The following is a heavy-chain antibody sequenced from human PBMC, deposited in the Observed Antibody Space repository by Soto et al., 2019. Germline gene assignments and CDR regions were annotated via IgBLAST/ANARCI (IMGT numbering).Heavy chain of an antibody. CDR3: ARGATPIYY. V-gene: IGHV1-18*01. D-gene: IGHD3-3*01. CDR2: ISAYNGNT. CDR1: GYTFTNFG. J-gene: IGHJ4*02. Sequence: QVQLVQSGAEVKKPGASVKVSCKASGYTFTNFGISWVRQAPGQGLEWMGWISAYNGNTNYAQNFEGRVTMTTDTSTSAAYMVLRSLRAVDTAVYYCARGATPIYYWGQGTLVTVSS.